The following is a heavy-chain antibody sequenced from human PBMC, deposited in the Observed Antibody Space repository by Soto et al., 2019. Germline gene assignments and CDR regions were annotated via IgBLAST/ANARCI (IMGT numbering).Heavy chain of an antibody. CDR1: GGYISSGGYY. CDR3: ARAAHYSSPFRWFDP. V-gene: IGHV4-31*01. CDR2: IYYSGST. D-gene: IGHD6-13*01. Sequence: QVQLQESGPGLVKPSQTLSLTCTVSGGYISSGGYYWSWIRQHPGKGLEWIGYIYYSGSTYYNPSLKSPVTISVDTSKNQFSLKLSSVTAADTAVYYCARAAHYSSPFRWFDPWGQGPLVTISS. J-gene: IGHJ5*02.